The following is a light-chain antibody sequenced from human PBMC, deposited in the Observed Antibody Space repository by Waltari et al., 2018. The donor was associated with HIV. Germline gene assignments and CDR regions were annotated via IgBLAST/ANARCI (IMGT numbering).Light chain of an antibody. CDR1: SSDVGGYNY. J-gene: IGLJ2*01. V-gene: IGLV2-11*01. CDR3: CSYAGSYGVV. CDR2: DVS. Sequence: QSALTQPRSVSGSPGQSVTISCTGTSSDVGGYNYVSWYQQHPGKAPKLMIYDVSMRPSGVPVRFSGSKSVNTASLTISGLQAEDEADYYCCSYAGSYGVVFGGGTKLTVL.